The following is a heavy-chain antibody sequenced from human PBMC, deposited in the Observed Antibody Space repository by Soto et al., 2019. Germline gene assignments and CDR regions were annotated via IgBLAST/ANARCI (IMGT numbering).Heavy chain of an antibody. V-gene: IGHV2-5*02. CDR2: IYWDDSK. Sequence: QITLKESGPTLVRPTQTLTLTCAFSGFSLSTSVVGVGWIRQPPGKALEWLAVIYWDDSKHYSPSLRSRLTITKDPSKNQVVLTMTNMDPMDTGTYYCAHKGPEDWPLDYWGQGTLVTVSS. CDR1: GFSLSTSVVG. D-gene: IGHD3-9*01. CDR3: AHKGPEDWPLDY. J-gene: IGHJ4*02.